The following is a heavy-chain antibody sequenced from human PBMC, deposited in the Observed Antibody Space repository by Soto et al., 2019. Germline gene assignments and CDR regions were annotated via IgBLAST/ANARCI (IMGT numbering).Heavy chain of an antibody. D-gene: IGHD2-15*01. V-gene: IGHV3-23*01. CDR1: GFTFSSYA. Sequence: EVQLLESGGGLVQPGGSLRLSCAASGFTFSSYAMSWVRQAPGKGLEWVSAISGSAATTFDADSVKGRFTVSRDNSKNTLYLQMNSLRAEDTAVYYCARGPRYCSGYSCDYYMDVWGKWTTVTVSS. CDR2: ISGSAATT. J-gene: IGHJ6*03. CDR3: ARGPRYCSGYSCDYYMDV.